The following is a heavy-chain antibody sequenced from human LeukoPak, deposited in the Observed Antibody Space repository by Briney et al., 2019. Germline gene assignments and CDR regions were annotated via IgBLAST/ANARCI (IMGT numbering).Heavy chain of an antibody. Sequence: GASVKVSCKVSGYTLTELSIHWVRQAPGKGLEWMGGFDPEDGESVYTQKFRGRVTMTEGTSADTAYMELTSLRSEDTAVYYCTILLRRQLWFPTFDHWGQGTLVTVSS. D-gene: IGHD3-10*01. CDR2: FDPEDGES. J-gene: IGHJ4*02. V-gene: IGHV1-24*01. CDR3: TILLRRQLWFPTFDH. CDR1: GYTLTELS.